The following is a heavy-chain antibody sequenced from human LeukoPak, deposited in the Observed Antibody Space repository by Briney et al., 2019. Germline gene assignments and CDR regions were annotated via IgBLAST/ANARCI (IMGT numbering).Heavy chain of an antibody. Sequence: RALSLTSAISGDSVSSNTAGCSWTKQSPSRCLECLGMTYYRSTWYNDYAGSVDTRITINPDRSSNQFSLQLYSLTPGVCAVYDCARVPGIAAAGSFRSNNCCDPWGQGTLVTVSS. CDR3: ARVPGIAAAGSFRSNNCCDP. CDR1: GDSVSSNTAG. CDR2: TYYRSTWYN. D-gene: IGHD6-13*01. V-gene: IGHV6-1*01. J-gene: IGHJ5*02.